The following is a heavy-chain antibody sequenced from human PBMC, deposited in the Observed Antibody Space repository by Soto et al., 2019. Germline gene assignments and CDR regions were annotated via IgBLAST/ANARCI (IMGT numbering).Heavy chain of an antibody. J-gene: IGHJ4*02. V-gene: IGHV4-4*07. Sequence: SETLSLTCTVSGGSISSYYWSWIRQPAGKGLEWIGRIYTSGSTNYNPSLKSRVTMSVDTSKNQFSLKLSSVTAADTAVYYCAGEEDYDGSGSYGDEGLDYWGQGPLVTVS. CDR2: IYTSGST. D-gene: IGHD3-10*01. CDR3: AGEEDYDGSGSYGDEGLDY. CDR1: GGSISSYY.